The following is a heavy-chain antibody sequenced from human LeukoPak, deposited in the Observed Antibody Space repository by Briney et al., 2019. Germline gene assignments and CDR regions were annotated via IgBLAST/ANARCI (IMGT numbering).Heavy chain of an antibody. CDR2: ISAYDGNT. CDR1: GYTFTSYG. J-gene: IGHJ4*02. Sequence: GASVKVSCKAYGYTFTSYGTSWVRQAPGQGLEWMGWISAYDGNTNYAQKLQSRVTMTTNTSTSPAYMEVRSLSSDDKDVYYCARVRYDYVCGSYFAFDYWGQGTLVTVSS. V-gene: IGHV1-18*01. CDR3: ARVRYDYVCGSYFAFDY. D-gene: IGHD3-16*01.